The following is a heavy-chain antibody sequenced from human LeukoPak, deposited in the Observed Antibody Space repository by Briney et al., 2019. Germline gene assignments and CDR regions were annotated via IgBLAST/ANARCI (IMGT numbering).Heavy chain of an antibody. CDR2: ISAYNGNT. Sequence: ASVKVSCKASGYTFSSYAITWVRQAPGQGLEWMGWISAYNGNTNYAQKFQGRVTITRDTSASTAYMELSSLRSEDTAVYYCARVGYYDSSGYYSSFDYWGQGTLVTVSS. CDR1: GYTFSSYA. V-gene: IGHV1-18*01. D-gene: IGHD3-22*01. J-gene: IGHJ4*02. CDR3: ARVGYYDSSGYYSSFDY.